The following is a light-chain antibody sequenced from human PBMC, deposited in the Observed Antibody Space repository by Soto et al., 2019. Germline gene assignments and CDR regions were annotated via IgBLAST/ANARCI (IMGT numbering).Light chain of an antibody. Sequence: PMTQYPSSVSASVGYRVTITCRASQGISRWLAWYQQKPGTAPKHLIYTESRLQSGVPSRFSCGGSRTNFTLAIRIPKPQDFATYYSQPANSFPITFGAVTKVDI. J-gene: IGKJ3*01. V-gene: IGKV1-12*01. CDR2: TES. CDR3: QPANSFPIT. CDR1: QGISRW.